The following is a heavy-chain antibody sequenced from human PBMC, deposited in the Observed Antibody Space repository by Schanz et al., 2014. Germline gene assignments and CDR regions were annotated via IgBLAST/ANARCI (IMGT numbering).Heavy chain of an antibody. Sequence: EVQLLESGGGLVQPGGSLRLSCLASGFAFSSYALHWVRQAPGKGLEWVANIKRDGSEKDYLDSVKGRFTISRDNAKNSLFLQMNSLRAEDTAVYYCLAPDYGMDVWGQGTTVTVSS. CDR2: IKRDGSEK. V-gene: IGHV3-7*01. CDR1: GFAFSSYA. J-gene: IGHJ6*02. CDR3: LAPDYGMDV.